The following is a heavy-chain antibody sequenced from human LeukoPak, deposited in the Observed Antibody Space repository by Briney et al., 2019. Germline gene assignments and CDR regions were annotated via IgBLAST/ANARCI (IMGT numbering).Heavy chain of an antibody. CDR3: ARMLAYCGGDCYYFDY. Sequence: ESGPALVKPTQTLTLTCTFSGFSLSTGGMRVSWIRQPPGKALEWLARIDWDDDKFYSTSLKTRLTISKDTSKNQVVLTMTNMDPVDTATYYCARMLAYCGGDCYYFDYWGQGTLVTVSS. CDR1: GFSLSTGGMR. V-gene: IGHV2-70*04. D-gene: IGHD2-21*01. CDR2: IDWDDDK. J-gene: IGHJ4*02.